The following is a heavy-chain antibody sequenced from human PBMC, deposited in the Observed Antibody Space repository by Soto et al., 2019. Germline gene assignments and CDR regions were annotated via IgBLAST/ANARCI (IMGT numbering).Heavy chain of an antibody. Sequence: ESVGGVVQPGTSLRLSCVGSGFTFRSYVIHWVRQAPGKGLEWVALTSYDGSNNFYGDSVKGRFTISRDNSRNTVELQMDSLRLADTSLYYCARWGTTGGLDVWGQGTLVSVSS. CDR1: GFTFRSYV. CDR3: ARWGTTGGLDV. D-gene: IGHD3-16*01. V-gene: IGHV3-33*05. J-gene: IGHJ4*02. CDR2: TSYDGSNN.